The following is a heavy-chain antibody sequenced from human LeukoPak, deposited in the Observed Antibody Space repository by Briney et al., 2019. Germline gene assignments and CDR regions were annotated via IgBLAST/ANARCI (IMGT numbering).Heavy chain of an antibody. CDR2: IHHSGST. Sequence: SETLSLTCAVSGGSISSSNWWSWVRQPPGKGLEWIGEIHHSGSTNCKPSLKSRVTISVDKSANQFSLKLSSVTATDTAVYYCARAATYYDGSGYGHLDVWGQGTTVPVSS. V-gene: IGHV4-4*02. D-gene: IGHD3-22*01. CDR3: ARAATYYDGSGYGHLDV. CDR1: GGSISSSNW. J-gene: IGHJ6*02.